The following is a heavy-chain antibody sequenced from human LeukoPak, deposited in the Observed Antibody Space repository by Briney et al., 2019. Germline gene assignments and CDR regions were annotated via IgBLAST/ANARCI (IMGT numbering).Heavy chain of an antibody. Sequence: SGGSLRLSCAASGFTFSSYEMNWVRQAPGKGLEWVSYISSSGSTIYYADSVKGRFTISRDNAKNSLYLQMNSLRAEDTAVYYCARGGSGYYHRFDYWGQGTLVTVSS. D-gene: IGHD3-22*01. CDR2: ISSSGSTI. J-gene: IGHJ4*02. CDR1: GFTFSSYE. V-gene: IGHV3-48*03. CDR3: ARGGSGYYHRFDY.